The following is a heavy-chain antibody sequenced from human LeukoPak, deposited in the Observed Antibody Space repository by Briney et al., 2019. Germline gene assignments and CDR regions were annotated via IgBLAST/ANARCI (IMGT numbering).Heavy chain of an antibody. J-gene: IGHJ3*02. CDR1: GFPFSVSA. CDR3: AKEAGAYCGGDCLGAFDI. Sequence: PGGSLRLSCAASGFPFSVSAMHWVRQAPGKGLEWVSAISGSGGSTYYADSVKGRFTISRDNSKNTLYLQMNSLRAEDTAVYYCAKEAGAYCGGDCLGAFDIWGQGTMVTVSS. CDR2: ISGSGGST. D-gene: IGHD2-21*02. V-gene: IGHV3-23*01.